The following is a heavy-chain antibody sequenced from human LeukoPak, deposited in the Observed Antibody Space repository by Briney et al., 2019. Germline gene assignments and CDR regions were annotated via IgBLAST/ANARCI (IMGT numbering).Heavy chain of an antibody. CDR2: IKPDGTDK. V-gene: IGHV3-7*01. CDR1: GFRSNGHW. Sequence: PGGSLRLSCGASGFRSNGHWMSWVRQAPGKGREWVAYIKPDGTDKYYLDSVKGRFTISRDNAKNSLYLQMSSLRPEETAVDYCAREGRVGNNPVLSFDLWGQGTLVTVSS. CDR3: AREGRVGNNPVLSFDL. J-gene: IGHJ4*02. D-gene: IGHD5-24*01.